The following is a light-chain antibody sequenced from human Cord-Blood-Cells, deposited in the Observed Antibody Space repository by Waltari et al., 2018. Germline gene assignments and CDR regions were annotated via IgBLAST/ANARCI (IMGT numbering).Light chain of an antibody. CDR2: DAS. J-gene: IGKJ4*02. CDR3: QQYVNLHLT. V-gene: IGKV3-11*01. CDR1: QRVSRY. Sequence: EIVLTQSPATLSLSPGERATLSCSASQRVSRYLAWYHQKTGQAPRLLNYDASNRATGIPARFSGSGSGTDFTLTISSLQPEDIATYYCQQYVNLHLTFGGGTKVEIK.